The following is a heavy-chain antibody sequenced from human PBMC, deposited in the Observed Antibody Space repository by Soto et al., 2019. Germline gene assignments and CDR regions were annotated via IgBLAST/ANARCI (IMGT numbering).Heavy chain of an antibody. J-gene: IGHJ6*02. CDR3: ARFTRRYKAGYYGMDV. CDR2: IDPSDSYT. D-gene: IGHD1-20*01. V-gene: IGHV5-10-1*01. CDR1: GYSFTSYC. Sequence: GESLKISCKGSGYSFTSYCISWVRQMPGKGLEWMGRIDPSDSYTNYSPSFQGHVTISADKSIGTAYLQWSSLKASDTAMYYCARFTRRYKAGYYGMDVWGQGTTVTVSS.